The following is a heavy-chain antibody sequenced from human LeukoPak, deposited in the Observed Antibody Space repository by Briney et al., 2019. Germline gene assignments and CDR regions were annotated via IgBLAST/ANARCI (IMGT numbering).Heavy chain of an antibody. D-gene: IGHD5-24*01. V-gene: IGHV4-59*08. Sequence: SETLSLTCTVSGGSISSYYWSWIRQPPGKGLGWIGYIYYSGSTKYNPSLKSRVTISVDTSKNQFSLNLSSVTAADTGVYYCARLSGGGYNSGVFDLWGQGTMVTVSS. CDR3: ARLSGGGYNSGVFDL. CDR2: IYYSGST. CDR1: GGSISSYY. J-gene: IGHJ3*01.